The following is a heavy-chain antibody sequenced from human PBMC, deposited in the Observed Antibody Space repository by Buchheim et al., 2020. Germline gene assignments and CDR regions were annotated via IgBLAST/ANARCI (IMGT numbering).Heavy chain of an antibody. V-gene: IGHV4-31*03. CDR3: ARRDGFNQVFDF. J-gene: IGHJ4*02. Sequence: QVLLQESGPGLVKPSQTLSLTCSVSGDSIRSGGYYWSWIRQHPGKGLEWIGNMYYSGTTYYNPSLRSRVTISLYKATKPLSLKLNSVTAADTAVYYCARRDGFNQVFDFWGRGTL. CDR2: MYYSGTT. D-gene: IGHD5-24*01. CDR1: GDSIRSGGYY.